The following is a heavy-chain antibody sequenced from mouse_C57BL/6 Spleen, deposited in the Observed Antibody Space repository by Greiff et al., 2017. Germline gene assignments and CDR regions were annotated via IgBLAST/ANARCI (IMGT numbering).Heavy chain of an antibody. CDR1: GFTFSDYY. V-gene: IGHV5-16*01. Sequence: EVMLVESEGGLVQPGSSMKLSCTASGFTFSDYYMAWVRQVPEKGLEWVANINYDGSSTYYLDSLKSRFIISRDNAKNILYLQMSSLKSEDTATYYCARDGYYGTYFDYWGQGTTLTVSS. CDR3: ARDGYYGTYFDY. J-gene: IGHJ2*01. D-gene: IGHD2-3*01. CDR2: INYDGSST.